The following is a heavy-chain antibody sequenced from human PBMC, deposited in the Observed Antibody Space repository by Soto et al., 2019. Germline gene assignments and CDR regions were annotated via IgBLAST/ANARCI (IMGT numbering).Heavy chain of an antibody. V-gene: IGHV3-66*04. CDR1: GFTVSSNY. J-gene: IGHJ4*02. CDR2: IYSGGST. D-gene: IGHD3-16*02. CDR3: AIQGPIWGSYRRPHFDY. Sequence: EVQLVESGGGLVQPGGSLRLSCAASGFTVSSNYMSWVRQAPGKGLEWVSVIYSGGSTYYADSVKGRFTISRDNSKNTLYLQMNSLRAEDTAVYYCAIQGPIWGSYRRPHFDYWGQGTLVTVSS.